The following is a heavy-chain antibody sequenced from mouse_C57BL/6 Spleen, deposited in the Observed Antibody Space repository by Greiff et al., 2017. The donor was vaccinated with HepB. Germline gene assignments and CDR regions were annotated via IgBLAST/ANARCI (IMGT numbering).Heavy chain of an antibody. J-gene: IGHJ3*01. D-gene: IGHD4-1*01. CDR2: INPGSGGT. CDR3: ARANWDVAWFAY. CDR1: GYAFTNYL. V-gene: IGHV1-54*01. Sequence: VQLQHSGAELVRPGTSVKVSCKASGYAFTNYLIEWVKQRPGQGLEWIGVINPGSGGTNYDEKFKGKATLTADKSSSTAYMQLSSLTSEDSAVYFCARANWDVAWFAYWGQGTLVTVSA.